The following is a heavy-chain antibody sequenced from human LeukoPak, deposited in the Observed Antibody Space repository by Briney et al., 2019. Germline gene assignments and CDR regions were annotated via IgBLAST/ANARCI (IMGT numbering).Heavy chain of an antibody. Sequence: GGSLRLSCAASGFTFSSYWMHWVRQAPGKGLVWVSRINTDGSSTSYADSVKGRVTISRDNAKNTLYLQMNSLRAEDTAVYYCARRFPPYCYYMDVWGKGTTVTVSS. D-gene: IGHD3-3*01. CDR1: GFTFSSYW. V-gene: IGHV3-74*01. J-gene: IGHJ6*03. CDR2: INTDGSST. CDR3: ARRFPPYCYYMDV.